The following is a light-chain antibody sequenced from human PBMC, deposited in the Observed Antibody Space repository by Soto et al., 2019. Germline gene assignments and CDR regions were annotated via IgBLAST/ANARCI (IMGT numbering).Light chain of an antibody. V-gene: IGKV1-9*01. CDR3: QQLNSYPLA. CDR2: SAS. CDR1: QGISSY. Sequence: DIQLTQSPSFLSASLGDRVTITCRASQGISSYLAWYQQKPGKAPKLLIYSASTLQSGVPSRFSGSGSGTEFTLTISSLQPEDFATYYCQQLNSYPLAFGGGTNVHIK. J-gene: IGKJ4*01.